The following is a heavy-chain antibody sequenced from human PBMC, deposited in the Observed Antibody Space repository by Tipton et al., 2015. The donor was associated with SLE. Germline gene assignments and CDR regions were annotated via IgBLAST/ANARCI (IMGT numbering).Heavy chain of an antibody. CDR2: IYTSGST. J-gene: IGHJ4*02. CDR1: GGSVSSTTYY. Sequence: TLSLTCTVPGGSVSSTTYYWSWIRQPAGKGLEWIGRIYTSGSTSYNPSLKSRVTISVNTSKNQFSLKLSSVTAADTAVYYCARDQRTVAGRGYFDYWGQGTLVTVSS. D-gene: IGHD6-19*01. CDR3: ARDQRTVAGRGYFDY. V-gene: IGHV4-61*02.